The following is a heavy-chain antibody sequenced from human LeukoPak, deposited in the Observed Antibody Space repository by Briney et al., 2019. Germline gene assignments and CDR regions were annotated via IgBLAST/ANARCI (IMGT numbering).Heavy chain of an antibody. D-gene: IGHD2-15*01. V-gene: IGHV4-59*01. CDR1: GDSISTYY. Sequence: SETLSLTCTVSGDSISTYYWSWIRQSPEKGLEWIGYIFYTGSTNYNPSLKSRVTISVDTSKKQFSLKLTSVTAAGTAVYYCARAGGSYYSGWEFDSWGQGTLVTVSS. CDR3: ARAGGSYYSGWEFDS. J-gene: IGHJ4*02. CDR2: IFYTGST.